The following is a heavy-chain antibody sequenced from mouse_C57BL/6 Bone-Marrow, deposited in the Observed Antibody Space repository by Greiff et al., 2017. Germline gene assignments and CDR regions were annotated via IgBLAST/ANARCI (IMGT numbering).Heavy chain of an antibody. CDR2: IYPRSGNT. D-gene: IGHD1-1*01. CDR1: GYTFTSYG. Sequence: VQLQQSGAELARPGASVKLSCKASGYTFTSYGISWVKQRTGQGLEWIGEIYPRSGNTYYNEKFKGKATLTADKSSSTVYMELRSLTSEDSAVYFCARSYYYWGQGTTLTVSS. CDR3: ARSYYY. V-gene: IGHV1-81*01. J-gene: IGHJ2*01.